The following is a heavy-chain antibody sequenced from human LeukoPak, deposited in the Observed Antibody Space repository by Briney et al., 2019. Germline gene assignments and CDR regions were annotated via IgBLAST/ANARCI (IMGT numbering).Heavy chain of an antibody. CDR2: ISSSSSYI. D-gene: IGHD6-13*01. CDR1: GFTFSSYS. Sequence: PGGSLRLSCAASGFTFSSYSMNWVRQAPGKGLEWVSSISSSSSYIYYAESVKGRFTISRDNAKNSLYLQTNSLRAEDTAVYYCARGGIAAQRRDVFDIWGQGTMVTVSS. CDR3: ARGGIAAQRRDVFDI. V-gene: IGHV3-21*01. J-gene: IGHJ3*02.